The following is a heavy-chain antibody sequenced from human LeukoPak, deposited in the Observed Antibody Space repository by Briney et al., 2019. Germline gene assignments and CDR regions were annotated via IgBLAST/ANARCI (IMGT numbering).Heavy chain of an antibody. CDR1: GYNFTGYY. CDR3: ARENRPGYSGYDAPLGY. J-gene: IGHJ4*02. Sequence: ASVKVSCKASGYNFTGYYLHWVRQAPGQGLEWVGWINFSSGGANYAQSFQGRVTMTRDTSSTTASMELRRLTSDDTAVYYCARENRPGYSGYDAPLGYWGQGTLVTVSS. CDR2: INFSSGGA. V-gene: IGHV1-2*02. D-gene: IGHD5-12*01.